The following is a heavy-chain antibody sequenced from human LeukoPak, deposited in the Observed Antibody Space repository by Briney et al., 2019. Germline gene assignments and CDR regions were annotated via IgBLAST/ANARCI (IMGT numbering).Heavy chain of an antibody. CDR3: ARGLSYYDSSGSYYVYYFDS. CDR2: IYHGVSL. D-gene: IGHD3-22*01. J-gene: IGHJ4*02. Sequence: SETLSLTCAVSGYSISSGYYWGWIRQPPGKGLEWIGSIYHGVSLYYNPSLKSRVTISVDTSKNQFSLKLSSVTAADTAVYYCARGLSYYDSSGSYYVYYFDSWGQGTLVTVSS. V-gene: IGHV4-38-2*01. CDR1: GYSISSGYY.